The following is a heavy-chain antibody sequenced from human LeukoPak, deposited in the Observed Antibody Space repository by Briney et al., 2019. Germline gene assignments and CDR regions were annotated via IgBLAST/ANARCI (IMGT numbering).Heavy chain of an antibody. Sequence: SVKVSCKASGGTFSSYAISWVRQAPGQGLEWMGRIVPILGIANYAQKFQGRVTITADKSTSTAYMELSSLRSEDTAVYYCASLDDSSSYWGQGTLVTVSS. V-gene: IGHV1-69*04. CDR2: IVPILGIA. CDR1: GGTFSSYA. CDR3: ASLDDSSSY. D-gene: IGHD3-22*01. J-gene: IGHJ4*02.